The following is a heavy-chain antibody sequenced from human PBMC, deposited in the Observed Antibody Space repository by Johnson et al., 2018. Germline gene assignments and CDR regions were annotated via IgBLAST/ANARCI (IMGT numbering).Heavy chain of an antibody. CDR2: ISYDGNNE. Sequence: QVQLVESGGGVVQPGRSLRLSCAASGFTFSSYAMHWVRQAPGKGLEWVAVISYDGNNEYCADSVKGRFTISRDNSKNTLYLQMNSLIPEDTAFYYCARRNYYYSYVDVWGRGTTVTVS. J-gene: IGHJ6*03. CDR3: ARRNYYYSYVDV. V-gene: IGHV3-30-3*01. CDR1: GFTFSSYA.